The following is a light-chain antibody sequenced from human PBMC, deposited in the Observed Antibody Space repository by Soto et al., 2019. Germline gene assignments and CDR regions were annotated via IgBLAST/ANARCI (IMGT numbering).Light chain of an antibody. V-gene: IGLV1-44*01. CDR1: SSNIGSNT. CDR2: SDN. J-gene: IGLJ3*02. CDR3: ATWDDNLRGGV. Sequence: QPVLTQPPSASGTPGQRVTISCSGSSSNIGSNTVNWYQQLPGAAPKLLISSDNLRPSGVPDRFSGSKSGTAASLAISWLQSEDEADYYCATWDDNLRGGVFGGGTKLTVL.